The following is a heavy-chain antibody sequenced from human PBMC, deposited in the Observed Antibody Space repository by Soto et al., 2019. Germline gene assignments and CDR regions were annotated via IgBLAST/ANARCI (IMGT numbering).Heavy chain of an antibody. CDR2: ISAYNGNT. Sequence: ASVKVSCKASGYTFTSYGISWVRQAPGQGLEWMGWISAYNGNTNYAQKLQGRVTMTTDTSTSTAYMELRSLRSEDTAVYYCAREVKMATTFDYWGQGTLVTVSS. V-gene: IGHV1-18*01. CDR1: GYTFTSYG. D-gene: IGHD5-12*01. CDR3: AREVKMATTFDY. J-gene: IGHJ4*02.